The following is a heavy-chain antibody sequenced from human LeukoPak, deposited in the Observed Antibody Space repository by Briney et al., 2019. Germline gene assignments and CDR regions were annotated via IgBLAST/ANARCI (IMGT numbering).Heavy chain of an antibody. CDR2: ISSSSSYI. J-gene: IGHJ4*02. V-gene: IGHV3-21*01. CDR3: ARGDLGYCSGGSCKHDY. Sequence: PGGSLRLSCAASGFTFSSYSMNWVRQAPGKGLEWVSSISSSSSYIYYADSVKGRFTISRDNAKNSLYLQMNSLRAEDTAVYYCARGDLGYCSGGSCKHDYWGQGTLVTVSS. CDR1: GFTFSSYS. D-gene: IGHD2-15*01.